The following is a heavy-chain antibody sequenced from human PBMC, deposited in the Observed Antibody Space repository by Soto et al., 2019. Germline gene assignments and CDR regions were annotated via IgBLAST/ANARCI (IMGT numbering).Heavy chain of an antibody. Sequence: QVQLVQSGAEVKKPGASVKVSCEASGYSFIDYYIHWVRQAPGQGFEWMGRISPKSGGTNYAQKFEGRVPMTWDTSLNTAYMELSSLKSDDTAVYYCARPPGYISDWYYFDRWGQGTRVTVSS. V-gene: IGHV1-2*02. CDR3: ARPPGYISDWYYFDR. D-gene: IGHD3-9*01. CDR2: ISPKSGGT. J-gene: IGHJ4*02. CDR1: GYSFIDYY.